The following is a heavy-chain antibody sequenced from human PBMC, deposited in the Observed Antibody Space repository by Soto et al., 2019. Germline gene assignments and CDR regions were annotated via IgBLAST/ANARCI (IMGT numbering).Heavy chain of an antibody. Sequence: PSETLSLTCAVSGGSTSSGGYSWSWLRQPPGKGLEWIGYISHSGSTYYNPSLKSRVTISVDTSKNQFSLRLSSVTAADTAVYYCARGGLLPDYWGQGTLVTVS. V-gene: IGHV4-30-2*01. D-gene: IGHD6-19*01. CDR2: ISHSGST. CDR1: GGSTSSGGYS. CDR3: ARGGLLPDY. J-gene: IGHJ4*02.